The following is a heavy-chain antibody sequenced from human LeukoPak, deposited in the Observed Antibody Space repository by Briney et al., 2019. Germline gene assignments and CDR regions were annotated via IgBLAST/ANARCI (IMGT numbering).Heavy chain of an antibody. D-gene: IGHD3-9*01. V-gene: IGHV5-51*01. Sequence: GESLKISCKGSGYSFTKYWIGWVRQMPGKGLEWMGIIYPGDSDTRYSPSFQGQVTISADKSLSTAYLQWSSLKASDTAIYYCAEPPHGGILTGNPTGAFDIWGQGTLVTVSS. CDR2: IYPGDSDT. CDR3: AEPPHGGILTGNPTGAFDI. J-gene: IGHJ3*02. CDR1: GYSFTKYW.